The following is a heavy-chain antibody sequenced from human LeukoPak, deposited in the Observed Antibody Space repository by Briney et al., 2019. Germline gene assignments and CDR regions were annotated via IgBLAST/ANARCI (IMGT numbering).Heavy chain of an antibody. CDR1: RYTFKNYD. D-gene: IGHD1-26*01. CDR2: LAPNRGKT. CDR3: ARGKSGSYYQNGFDY. Sequence: GASLKISSKTSRYTFKNYDINGVQNHSGYRLECMERLAPNRGKTGYAQKFQGRVTITRNNSISTAYMELSSLRSEDTAVYYCARGKSGSYYQNGFDYWGQGTLVTVSS. V-gene: IGHV1-8*03. J-gene: IGHJ4*02.